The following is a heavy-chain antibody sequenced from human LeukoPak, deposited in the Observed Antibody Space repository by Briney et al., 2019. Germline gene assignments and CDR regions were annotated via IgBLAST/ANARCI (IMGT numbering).Heavy chain of an antibody. J-gene: IGHJ4*02. CDR1: GGSFSGYY. V-gene: IGHV4-34*01. D-gene: IGHD3-3*01. CDR3: ARRTYYDFWSAARPFDY. CDR2: INHSGST. Sequence: SETLSLTCAVYGGSFSGYYWSWIRQPPGKGLEWIGEINHSGSTNYNPSLKSRVTISVDTSKNQFSLKLSSVTAADTAVYYCARRTYYDFWSAARPFDYWGQGTLVTVSS.